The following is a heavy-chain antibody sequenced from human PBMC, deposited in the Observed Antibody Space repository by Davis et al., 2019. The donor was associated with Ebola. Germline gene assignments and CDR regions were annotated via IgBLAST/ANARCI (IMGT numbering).Heavy chain of an antibody. CDR1: GYTLTGYY. D-gene: IGHD6-13*01. CDR3: ARDLAAAAWFDP. J-gene: IGHJ5*02. V-gene: IGHV1-2*06. CDR2: INPNSGGT. Sequence: ASVKVSCKASGYTLTGYYMHWVRQAPGQGLEWMGRINPNSGGTNYAQKFQGRVTMTRDTSISTAYMELSRLRSDDTAVYYCARDLAAAAWFDPWGQGTLVTVSS.